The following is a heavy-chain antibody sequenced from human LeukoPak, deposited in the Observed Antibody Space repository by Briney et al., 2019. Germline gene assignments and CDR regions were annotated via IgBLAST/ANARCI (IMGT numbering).Heavy chain of an antibody. CDR3: ARHECYYDSSGCNWFDP. CDR2: IYYSGST. D-gene: IGHD3-22*01. V-gene: IGHV4-39*01. Sequence: SSETLSLTCTVSGGSISSSSYYWGRIRQPPGKGLEWIGSIYYSGSTYYNPSLKSRVTISVDTSKNQFSLKLSSVTAADTAVYYCARHECYYDSSGCNWFDPWGQGTLVTVSS. J-gene: IGHJ5*02. CDR1: GGSISSSSYY.